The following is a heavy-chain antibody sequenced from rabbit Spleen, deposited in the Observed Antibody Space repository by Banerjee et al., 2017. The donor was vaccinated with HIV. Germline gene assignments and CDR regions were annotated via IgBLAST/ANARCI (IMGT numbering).Heavy chain of an antibody. CDR2: IDTGFGGTT. D-gene: IGHD1-1*01. CDR3: ARDLVAVIGWNFSL. V-gene: IGHV1S45*01. CDR1: GFSFSDKAV. Sequence: QEQLVESGGGLVQPQGSLKLSCTASGFSFSDKAVMCWVRQAPGKGLEWIACIDTGFGGTTYYASWAKGRFTISKTSSTTVTLQMTSLTAADTATYFCARDLVAVIGWNFSLWGPGTLVTVS. J-gene: IGHJ6*01.